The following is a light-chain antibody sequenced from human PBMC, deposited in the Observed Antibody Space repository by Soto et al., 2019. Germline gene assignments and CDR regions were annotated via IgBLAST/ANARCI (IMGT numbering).Light chain of an antibody. CDR1: SSNIGNNY. V-gene: IGLV1-51*01. Sequence: QSVLTQPPSVSAAPGQKVTISCSGSSSNIGNNYVSWYQQLPGTAPKVLIYDNNKRPSGIPDRLSGSKSGTSATLDITGLQTGDEADYYCGTWDTSLTTNWVFGGGTKLTVL. CDR3: GTWDTSLTTNWV. CDR2: DNN. J-gene: IGLJ3*02.